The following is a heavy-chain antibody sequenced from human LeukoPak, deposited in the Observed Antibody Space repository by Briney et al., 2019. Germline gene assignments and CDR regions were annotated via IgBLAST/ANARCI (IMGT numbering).Heavy chain of an antibody. Sequence: PSETLSLTCAVYGGSFSGYYWSWIRQPPGKGLEWIGEINHSGSTNYNPSLKSRVTISVDTSKNQFSLKLSSVTAADTAVYYCARRRGTGLRWFDPWGQGTLVTVSS. CDR3: ARRRGTGLRWFDP. D-gene: IGHD4-17*01. CDR1: GGSFSGYY. CDR2: INHSGST. V-gene: IGHV4-34*01. J-gene: IGHJ5*02.